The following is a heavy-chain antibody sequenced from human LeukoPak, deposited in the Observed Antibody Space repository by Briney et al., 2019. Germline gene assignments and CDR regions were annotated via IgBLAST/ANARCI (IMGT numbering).Heavy chain of an antibody. CDR3: ARRPLTGGVTDFFDF. V-gene: IGHV3-23*01. CDR2: ISPSGGST. J-gene: IGHJ4*02. D-gene: IGHD2-21*02. CDR1: GFTFSSHS. Sequence: PGGSVRLSCAASGFTFSSHSMSWVRQPPGEGLEWVAAISPSGGSTTYRDSVKGQFTISRDNSRNRLYLQMNTLTVEDTAIYYSARRPLTGGVTDFFDFWGQGALVTVSS.